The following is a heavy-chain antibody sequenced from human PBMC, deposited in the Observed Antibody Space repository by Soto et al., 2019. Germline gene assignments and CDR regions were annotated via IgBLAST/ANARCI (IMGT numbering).Heavy chain of an antibody. CDR3: ANLMIVVFILDY. CDR1: VFTFSSYA. D-gene: IGHD3-22*01. V-gene: IGHV3-23*01. Sequence: GALRLSSADPVFTFSSYAMSWVRQAPGKGLEWVSAISGSGGSTYYADSVKGRFTISRDNSKNTLYLQMNSLRAEDTAVHYCANLMIVVFILDYWGQGTLVTVSS. CDR2: ISGSGGST. J-gene: IGHJ4*02.